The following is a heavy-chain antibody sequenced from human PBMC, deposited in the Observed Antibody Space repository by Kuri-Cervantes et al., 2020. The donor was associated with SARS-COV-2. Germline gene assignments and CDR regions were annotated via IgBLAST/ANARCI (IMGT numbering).Heavy chain of an antibody. CDR2: IYTSGST. Sequence: SETLSLTCTVSGYSISSGYYWGWIRQPAGKGLEWIGYIYTSGSTNYNPSLKSRVTISVDTSKNQFSLKLSSVTAADTAVYYCARDQFSGSYFLARWFDPWGQGTLVTVSS. CDR1: GYSISSGYY. CDR3: ARDQFSGSYFLARWFDP. J-gene: IGHJ5*02. D-gene: IGHD1-26*01. V-gene: IGHV4-61*09.